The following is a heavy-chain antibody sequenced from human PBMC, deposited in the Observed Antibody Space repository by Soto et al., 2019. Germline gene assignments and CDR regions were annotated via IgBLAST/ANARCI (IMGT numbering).Heavy chain of an antibody. CDR2: INAGNGNT. V-gene: IGHV1-3*01. CDR3: ARISMATDSTDY. Sequence: QVQLVQSGAEVKKPGASVKVSCKASGYTFTSYAMHWVRQAPGQRLEWMGWINAGNGNTKYSQKFQGRVTITRDTSASTAYMELSSLRSEDTAVYYCARISMATDSTDYWGQGTLVTVSS. D-gene: IGHD5-12*01. J-gene: IGHJ4*02. CDR1: GYTFTSYA.